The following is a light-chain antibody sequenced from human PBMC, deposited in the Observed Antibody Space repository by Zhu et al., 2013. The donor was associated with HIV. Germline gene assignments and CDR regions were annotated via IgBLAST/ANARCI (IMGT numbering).Light chain of an antibody. J-gene: IGKJ1*01. CDR3: QQYGDSPRT. CDR2: GAS. V-gene: IGKV3-20*01. Sequence: VLTQSPATLSLSPGDAATLSCRASQSVSSNYLAWYKQKPGQPPRLLIYGASIRATGIPDKFSGSGSGTDFTLTISRLDPEDFAVYFCQQYGDSPRTFGQGTRVEIK. CDR1: QSVSSNY.